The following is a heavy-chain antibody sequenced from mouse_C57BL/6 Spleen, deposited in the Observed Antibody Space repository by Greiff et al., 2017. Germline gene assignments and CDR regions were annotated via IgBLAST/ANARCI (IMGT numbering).Heavy chain of an antibody. J-gene: IGHJ2*01. CDR2: IDPETGGT. V-gene: IGHV1-15*01. CDR1: GYTFTDYE. Sequence: VQLQQSGAELVRPGASVTLSCKASGYTFTDYEMHWVKQTPVHGLEWIGAIDPETGGTAYNQKFKGKAILTADKSSSTAYMQLSSLTSEDSAVYFWARAFDYWGQGTTLTVSS. CDR3: ARAFDY.